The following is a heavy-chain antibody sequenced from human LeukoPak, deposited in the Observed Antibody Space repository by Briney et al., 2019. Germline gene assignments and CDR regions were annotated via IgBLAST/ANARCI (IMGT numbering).Heavy chain of an antibody. CDR1: GFIFGDYG. D-gene: IGHD6-13*01. J-gene: IGHJ4*02. CDR2: IRTKAHGGTT. V-gene: IGHV3-49*04. Sequence: GGSLRLSCTASGFIFGDYGMTWVRQAPGKGLEWLGLIRTKAHGGTTEYAASVKGRFTFSRDDSKSIAYLQMNSLRAEDTAVYYCANYLKRIAAAGNALTDDDYWGQGTLVTVSS. CDR3: ANYLKRIAAAGNALTDDDY.